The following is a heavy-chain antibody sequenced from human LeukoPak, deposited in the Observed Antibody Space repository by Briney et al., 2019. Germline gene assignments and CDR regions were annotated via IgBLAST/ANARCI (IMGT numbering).Heavy chain of an antibody. V-gene: IGHV3-23*01. Sequence: GGSLRLSCAASGFTFSSYAMSWVRQAPGKGLEWVSAISGSGGSTYYADSVKGRFTISRDNSKNTLYLQMNSLRAEDTAVYYCAKPFFGDGCNGIDAFDIWGQGTMVTVSS. CDR2: ISGSGGST. D-gene: IGHD5-24*01. J-gene: IGHJ3*02. CDR3: AKPFFGDGCNGIDAFDI. CDR1: GFTFSSYA.